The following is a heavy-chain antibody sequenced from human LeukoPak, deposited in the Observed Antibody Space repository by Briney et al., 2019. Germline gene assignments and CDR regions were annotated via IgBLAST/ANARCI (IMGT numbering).Heavy chain of an antibody. Sequence: ASVKVSCKASGYTFTGYYMRWVRQAPGQGLEWTGWINPSSGGTNYAQKFQGRVTMTRDTSISTAYMELSRLRSDDTAVYYCARAEQYCSSTSCLDYWGQGTLVTVSS. CDR3: ARAEQYCSSTSCLDY. D-gene: IGHD2-2*01. CDR2: INPSSGGT. CDR1: GYTFTGYY. V-gene: IGHV1-2*02. J-gene: IGHJ4*02.